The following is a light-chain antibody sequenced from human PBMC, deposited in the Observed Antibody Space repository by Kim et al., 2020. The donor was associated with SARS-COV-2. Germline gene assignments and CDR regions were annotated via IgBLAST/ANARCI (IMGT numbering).Light chain of an antibody. CDR2: DAS. CDR3: QQYDNLPPYT. J-gene: IGKJ2*01. V-gene: IGKV1-33*01. CDR1: QDISNY. Sequence: DIQMTQSPSSLSASVGDRVTITCQASQDISNYLNWYQQKQGKAPKLLIYDASNLETGVPSRFSGSGSGTDFTFTISSLQPEDIATYYCQQYDNLPPYTFGQGTKLEI.